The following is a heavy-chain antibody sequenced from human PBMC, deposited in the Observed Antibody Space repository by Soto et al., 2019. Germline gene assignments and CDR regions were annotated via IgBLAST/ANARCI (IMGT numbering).Heavy chain of an antibody. CDR2: INAGNGNT. V-gene: IGHV1-3*01. J-gene: IGHJ6*02. Sequence: QVQLVQSGAEVKKPGASVKVSCKASGYTFTSYAMHWVRQAPGQRLEWMGWINAGNGNTKYSQKFQGRVTITRDTSASTAYMELSSLRSEDTAVYYCARASCSGGSCYSGGNYYYYGMDVWGQGTTVTVSS. D-gene: IGHD2-15*01. CDR3: ARASCSGGSCYSGGNYYYYGMDV. CDR1: GYTFTSYA.